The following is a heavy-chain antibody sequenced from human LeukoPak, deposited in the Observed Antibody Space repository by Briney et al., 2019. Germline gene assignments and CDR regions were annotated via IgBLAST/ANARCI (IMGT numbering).Heavy chain of an antibody. D-gene: IGHD6-13*01. CDR3: ARMYSSSWYGYFQH. J-gene: IGHJ1*01. CDR1: GYTFTSYG. V-gene: IGHV1-18*01. Sequence: GASVKVSCKASGYTFTSYGISWVRQAPGQGLEWMGWISAYNGNTNYAQKFQGRVTITADKSTSTAYMELSSLRSEDTAVYYCARMYSSSWYGYFQHWGQGTLVTVSS. CDR2: ISAYNGNT.